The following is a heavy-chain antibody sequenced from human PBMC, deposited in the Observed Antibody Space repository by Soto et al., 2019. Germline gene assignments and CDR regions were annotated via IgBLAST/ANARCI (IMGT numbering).Heavy chain of an antibody. J-gene: IGHJ4*02. V-gene: IGHV2-5*01. Sequence: QITLKESGPTLVKPTQTLTLTCAFSGFSLSTSGVGVGWILQPPGKDLEWLAVIFWNDDKRYSPSVKSRLTITKDTTRTQVVLTMTNMDPVDTGTYYCARRGEQASQPFDSWGQGSLVTVS. CDR2: IFWNDDK. CDR3: ARRGEQASQPFDS. D-gene: IGHD2-21*01. CDR1: GFSLSTSGVG.